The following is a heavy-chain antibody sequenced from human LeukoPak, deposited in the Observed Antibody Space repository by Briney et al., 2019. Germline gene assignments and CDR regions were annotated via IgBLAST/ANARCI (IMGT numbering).Heavy chain of an antibody. CDR3: AREGNYYDSSGPPYFQH. Sequence: SQTLSLTCTVSGGSISSGSYYWSWIRQPAGKGLEWIGRIYTSGSTNYNPSLKSRVTISVDTSKNQFSLKLGSVTAADTAVYYCAREGNYYDSSGPPYFQHWGQGTLVIVSS. D-gene: IGHD3-22*01. CDR1: GGSISSGSYY. V-gene: IGHV4-61*02. J-gene: IGHJ1*01. CDR2: IYTSGST.